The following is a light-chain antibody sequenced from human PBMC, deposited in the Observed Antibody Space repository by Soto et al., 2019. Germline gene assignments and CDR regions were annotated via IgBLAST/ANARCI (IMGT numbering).Light chain of an antibody. CDR2: ASS. J-gene: IGKJ5*01. CDR3: QQTYSTPIT. CDR1: QTISSY. V-gene: IGKV1-39*01. Sequence: DIQMTQSPSSLSASVGDRVTITCRASQTISSYLNWYQQRPGKAPNLLIYASSSLQSGVPPRFSGSGAGTDFPLTISSLQPEDFATYYCQQTYSTPITFGQGTRLEIK.